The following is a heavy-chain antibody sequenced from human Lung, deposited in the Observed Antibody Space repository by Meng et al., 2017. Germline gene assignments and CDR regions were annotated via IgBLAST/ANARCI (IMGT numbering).Heavy chain of an antibody. J-gene: IGHJ2*01. Sequence: QPQVSGPGLVKPSQTQSLTSTVSGGSISSSNYYWSWIRQPPGKGLEWSGHIYNSGSTYYNPSLKSRITISVDTSKNQFSLKLSSVTAADTAVYYCARGQKGYFDLWGRGTLVTVSS. CDR1: GGSISSSNYY. V-gene: IGHV4-30-4*01. CDR3: ARGQKGYFDL. CDR2: IYNSGST.